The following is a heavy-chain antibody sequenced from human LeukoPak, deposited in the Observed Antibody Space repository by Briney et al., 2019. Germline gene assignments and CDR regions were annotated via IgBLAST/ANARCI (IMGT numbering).Heavy chain of an antibody. CDR2: IIPIFGTA. CDR1: GGTFSSYA. Sequence: ASVKVSCKASGGTFSSYAISWVRQAPGQGLEWMGGIIPIFGTANYAQKFQGRVTITADESTSTAYMELNSLRSEDTAVYYCAGYPAYDSSGYYPPPFDYWGQGTLVTVSS. CDR3: AGYPAYDSSGYYPPPFDY. D-gene: IGHD3-22*01. V-gene: IGHV1-69*13. J-gene: IGHJ4*02.